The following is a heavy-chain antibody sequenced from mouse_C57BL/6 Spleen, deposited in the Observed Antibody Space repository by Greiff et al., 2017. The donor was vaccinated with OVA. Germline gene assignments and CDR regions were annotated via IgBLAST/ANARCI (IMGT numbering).Heavy chain of an antibody. CDR2: ISSGGDYI. D-gene: IGHD1-1*01. J-gene: IGHJ3*01. CDR1: GFTFSSYA. Sequence: EVNLVESGEGLVKPGGSLKLSCAASGFTFSSYAMSWVRQTPEKRLEWVAYISSGGDYIYYADTVKGRFTISRDNARNTLYLQMSSLKSEDTAMYYCTREGYYYGSSGFAYWGQGTLVTVSA. V-gene: IGHV5-9-1*02. CDR3: TREGYYYGSSGFAY.